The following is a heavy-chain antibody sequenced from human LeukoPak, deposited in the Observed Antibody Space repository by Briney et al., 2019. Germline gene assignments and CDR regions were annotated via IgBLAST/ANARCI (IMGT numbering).Heavy chain of an antibody. CDR3: TRDLGVDTTMIFFDY. D-gene: IGHD5-18*01. J-gene: IGHJ4*02. Sequence: ASVKVPCKASGCTFTDFGISWVRQAPGQGLEWMGWISAYNGNRNYVQKFHDRVTMTTDTSTSTAYMELRSLRSDDTAMYYCTRDLGVDTTMIFFDYWGQGTLVTVSS. CDR1: GCTFTDFG. V-gene: IGHV1-18*01. CDR2: ISAYNGNR.